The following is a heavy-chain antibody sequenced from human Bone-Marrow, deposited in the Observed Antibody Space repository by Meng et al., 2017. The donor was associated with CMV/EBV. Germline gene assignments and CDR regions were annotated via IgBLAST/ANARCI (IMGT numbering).Heavy chain of an antibody. V-gene: IGHV1-69*10. Sequence: SVKVSCKASGGTFSSYAISWVRQAPGQGLEWMGGIIPILGIANYAQKFQGRVTITTDESTSTAYMELSSLRSEDTAVYYCVPYCSSTSCPIGAFDIWGQGTMVTVSS. J-gene: IGHJ3*02. CDR1: GGTFSSYA. D-gene: IGHD2-2*01. CDR2: IIPILGIA. CDR3: VPYCSSTSCPIGAFDI.